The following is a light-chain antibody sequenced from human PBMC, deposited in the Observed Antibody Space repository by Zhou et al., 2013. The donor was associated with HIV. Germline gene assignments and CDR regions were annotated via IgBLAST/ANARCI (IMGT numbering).Light chain of an antibody. CDR2: TVS. CDR3: QQYGSSPWT. CDR1: QTVSSH. V-gene: IGKV3-20*01. J-gene: IGKJ1*01. Sequence: EAVLTQSPGTLSLSPGERATLSCRASQTVSSHLAWYQQKPGQAPRLLIYTVSNRATGIPDRFSGSGSGTDFTLTISRLEPEDFAVYYCQQYGSSPWTFGQG.